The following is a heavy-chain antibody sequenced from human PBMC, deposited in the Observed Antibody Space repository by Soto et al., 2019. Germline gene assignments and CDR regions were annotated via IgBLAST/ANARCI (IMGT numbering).Heavy chain of an antibody. J-gene: IGHJ5*02. D-gene: IGHD1-7*01. Sequence: QVQLVQSGAEVKKPGSSVKVSCKASGGTFSSYAISWVRQAPGQGLEWMGGIIPIFGTANYAQKFQGRVTITADESTSTAYMELSSLRSEDTAVYYCASSNNWNYGGENWFAPWGQGTLVTVSS. V-gene: IGHV1-69*01. CDR1: GGTFSSYA. CDR2: IIPIFGTA. CDR3: ASSNNWNYGGENWFAP.